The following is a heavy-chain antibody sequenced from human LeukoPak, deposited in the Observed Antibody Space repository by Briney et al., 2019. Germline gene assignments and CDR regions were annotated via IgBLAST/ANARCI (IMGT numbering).Heavy chain of an antibody. V-gene: IGHV4-59*01. D-gene: IGHD6-19*01. CDR2: IYYSGST. CDR3: ARDVETSGRYGYSGY. CDR1: GGSINSYF. J-gene: IGHJ4*02. Sequence: SETLSLTCTVSGGSINSYFWSWIRQPPGKGLEWIGYIYYSGSTNYNPSLKSRVTISVDTSKNQFSLKLSSVTAADTAVYYCARDVETSGRYGYSGYWGQGSLVTVSS.